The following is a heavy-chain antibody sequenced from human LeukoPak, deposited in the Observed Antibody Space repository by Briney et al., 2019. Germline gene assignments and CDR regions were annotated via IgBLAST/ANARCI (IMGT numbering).Heavy chain of an antibody. D-gene: IGHD1-1*01. CDR3: ARTTDFYYYYMDV. CDR2: MNPNSGNT. CDR1: RGTFSSYA. J-gene: IGHJ6*03. Sequence: EASVKVSCKASRGTFSSYAISWVRQAPGQGLEWMGWMNPNSGNTGYAQKFQGRVTMTRNTSISTAYMELSSLRSEDTAVYYCARTTDFYYYYMDVWGKGTTVTVSS. V-gene: IGHV1-8*02.